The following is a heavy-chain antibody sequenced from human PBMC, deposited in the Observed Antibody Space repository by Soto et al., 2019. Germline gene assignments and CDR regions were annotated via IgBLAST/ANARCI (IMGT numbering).Heavy chain of an antibody. Sequence: EVQLVESGGGLVQPGRSLRLSCAASGFTFDDYAMHWVRQAPGKGLEWVSGISWNSGSIGYADSVKGRFTISRDNAKNSLYLQMNSLRDEDTALYYCAKDIYDYVWGSYRSGAFDIWGQGTMVTVSS. CDR3: AKDIYDYVWGSYRSGAFDI. CDR1: GFTFDDYA. V-gene: IGHV3-9*01. J-gene: IGHJ3*02. CDR2: ISWNSGSI. D-gene: IGHD3-16*02.